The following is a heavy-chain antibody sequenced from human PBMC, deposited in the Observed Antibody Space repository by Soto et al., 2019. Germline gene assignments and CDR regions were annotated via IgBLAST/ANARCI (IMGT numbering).Heavy chain of an antibody. Sequence: QITLNESGPTQVKPRQTLTLTCTFSGFSLTTSGVGVGWIRQSPGKDPEWLALLYWDDGKRYSPSLKSRLTITKDTSNNQVVLTMDDLDPADTATYYCAHRVLRTVFGLVTTTAIYFYFWGQGTPVAVSS. CDR2: LYWDDGK. V-gene: IGHV2-5*02. J-gene: IGHJ4*02. CDR1: GFSLTTSGVG. D-gene: IGHD3-3*01. CDR3: AHRVLRTVFGLVTTTAIYFYF.